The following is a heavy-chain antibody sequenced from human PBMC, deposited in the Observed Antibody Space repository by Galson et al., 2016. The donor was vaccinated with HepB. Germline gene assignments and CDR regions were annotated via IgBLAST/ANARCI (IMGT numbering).Heavy chain of an antibody. CDR3: ARDLRGQMNYDFWSGCFDY. CDR2: ISYDGSNK. D-gene: IGHD3-3*01. V-gene: IGHV3-30-3*01. CDR1: GFTFSSYA. J-gene: IGHJ4*02. Sequence: SCAASGFTFSSYAMHWVRQAPGKGLEWVAVISYDGSNKYYADSVEGRFTISRDNSKNTLYLQMNSLRAEETAVYYCARDLRGQMNYDFWSGCFDYWGQGTLVTVSS.